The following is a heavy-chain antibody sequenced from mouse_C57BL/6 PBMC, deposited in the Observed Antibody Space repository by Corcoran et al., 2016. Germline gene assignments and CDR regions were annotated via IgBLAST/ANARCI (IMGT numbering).Heavy chain of an antibody. CDR1: GYSLSTYGMG. CDR3: ALRAYYDYDGYAMEY. D-gene: IGHD2-4*01. J-gene: IGHJ4*01. CDR2: IYWDDEK. V-gene: IGHV8-12*01. Sequence: VTLKASGHGILQSSQTLSLTSSFSGYSLSTYGMGVSWIRQPSGKGLDWLEHIYWDDEKRYNPSLKSKLTISKDTSRNQVFLKITSVDTADTATYYCALRAYYDYDGYAMEYWGQGTSVTVSS.